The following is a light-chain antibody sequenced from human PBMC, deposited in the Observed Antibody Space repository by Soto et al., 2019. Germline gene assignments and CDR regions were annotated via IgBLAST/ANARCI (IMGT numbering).Light chain of an antibody. CDR1: SSNIGSNT. J-gene: IGLJ2*01. CDR3: AAWDDSLNGVV. Sequence: QSVLTQPPSASGTPGQRVTLSCSGSSSNIGSNTVNWYQQLPGTAPKLLIYSNNQRPSGVPDRFSGSKSGTSASLAISGRQSEEEADYYCAAWDDSLNGVVFGGGTKLTV. V-gene: IGLV1-44*01. CDR2: SNN.